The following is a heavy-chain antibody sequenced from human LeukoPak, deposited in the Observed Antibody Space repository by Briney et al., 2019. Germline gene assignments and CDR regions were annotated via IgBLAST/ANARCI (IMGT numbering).Heavy chain of an antibody. D-gene: IGHD2-2*01. CDR1: GFTVSSNY. Sequence: GGSLRLSCAASGFTVSSNYMSWVRQAPGKGLEWVSVIYSGGSTYCADSVKGRFTISRDNSKNTLYLQMNSLRAEDTAVYYCARDRVVPAANGPYYYYMDVWGKGTTVTVSS. J-gene: IGHJ6*03. CDR3: ARDRVVPAANGPYYYYMDV. CDR2: IYSGGST. V-gene: IGHV3-66*02.